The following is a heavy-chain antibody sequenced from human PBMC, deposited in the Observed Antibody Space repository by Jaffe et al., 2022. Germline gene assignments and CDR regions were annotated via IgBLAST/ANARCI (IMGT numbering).Heavy chain of an antibody. CDR2: INPNSGGT. V-gene: IGHV1-2*06. CDR3: VRVENLTPGQN. J-gene: IGHJ1*01. CDR1: GYTFTDYH. Sequence: QVQLVQFGAEVKKPGASVRVSCRASGYTFTDYHMHWVRQAPGQGLEWMGRINPNSGGTDYAQKFQGRVTMTRDTSISTAYMELSRLRSDDTAVYYCVRVENLTPGQNWGQGTLVIVSS.